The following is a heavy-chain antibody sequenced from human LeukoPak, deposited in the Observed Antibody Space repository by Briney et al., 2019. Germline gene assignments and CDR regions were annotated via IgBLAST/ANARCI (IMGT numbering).Heavy chain of an antibody. J-gene: IGHJ4*02. V-gene: IGHV4-4*09. D-gene: IGHD2-8*02. CDR1: DGSISNYY. CDR2: IYTSGST. CDR3: ARHLTGSSVCIEY. Sequence: SETLSLTCTVSDGSISNYYWSRIRQPPGKGLEWIGYIYTSGSTNYNPSLKSRVTISVDTSKNQFSLKLSSVTAADTAVYYCARHLTGSSVCIEYWGQGTLVTVSS.